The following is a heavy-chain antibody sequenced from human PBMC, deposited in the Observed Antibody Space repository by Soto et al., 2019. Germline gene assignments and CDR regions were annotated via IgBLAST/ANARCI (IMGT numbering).Heavy chain of an antibody. V-gene: IGHV3-21*01. D-gene: IGHD2-15*01. CDR1: VFTFNSYS. CDR2: MSRISRYI. J-gene: IGHJ4*02. CDR3: ARDGGVAATLANYFDY. Sequence: PGGALRLSCAASVFTFNSYSMNWVRQAPGKGLEWVSSMSRISRYIYYADSVKGRFTISRDNAKNSVYLQMNSLRAEDTAVYYCARDGGVAATLANYFDYWGQGTLVTVSS.